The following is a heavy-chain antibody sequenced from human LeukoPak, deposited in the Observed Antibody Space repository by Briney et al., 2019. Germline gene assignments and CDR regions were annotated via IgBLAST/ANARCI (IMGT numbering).Heavy chain of an antibody. CDR3: ARQQLVRDGRFDP. Sequence: SETLSLTCTVSGGSISSYYWSWIRQPPGKGLEWIGYTYYSGSTNYNPSLKSRVTISVDTSKNQFSLKLSSVTAADTAVYYCARQQLVRDGRFDPGGQGTLVTVSS. V-gene: IGHV4-59*08. D-gene: IGHD6-13*01. CDR2: TYYSGST. CDR1: GGSISSYY. J-gene: IGHJ5*02.